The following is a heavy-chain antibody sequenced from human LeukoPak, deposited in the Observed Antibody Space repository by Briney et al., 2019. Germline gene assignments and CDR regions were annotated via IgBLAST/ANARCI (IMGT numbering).Heavy chain of an antibody. CDR2: IKLDEIEK. D-gene: IGHD3-10*01. CDR3: AGGRGDF. V-gene: IGHV3-7*01. J-gene: IGHJ4*02. Sequence: GRSLRLSCAASGFTFSSYSMSWVRQAPGKGLEWVAIIKLDEIEKYYVDSVKGRFTISRDNAKSSLSLQMNSLRAEDTAVYYCAGGRGDFWGQGTLVTVSS. CDR1: GFTFSSYS.